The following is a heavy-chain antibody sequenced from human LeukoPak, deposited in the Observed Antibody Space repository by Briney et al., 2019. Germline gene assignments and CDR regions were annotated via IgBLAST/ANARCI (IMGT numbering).Heavy chain of an antibody. CDR3: ARALNSAWHNIDH. J-gene: IGHJ1*01. CDR2: TSYNGNNN. CDR1: GFTFSTYA. Sequence: PGRSLRLSCAASGFTFSTYALHWVRQAPGKGLEWVAVTSYNGNNNYYTDSVKGRFTISRDNSKNTLYLQMNSLRVEDTAVYHCARALNSAWHNIDHWGQGTLVPVPS. V-gene: IGHV3-30*04. D-gene: IGHD6-19*01.